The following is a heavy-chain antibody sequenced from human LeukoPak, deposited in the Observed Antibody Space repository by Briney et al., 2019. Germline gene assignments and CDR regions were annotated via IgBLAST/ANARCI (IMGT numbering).Heavy chain of an antibody. D-gene: IGHD2-2*01. CDR2: MNPNSGNT. V-gene: IGHV1-8*01. CDR3: ARELYCSSTSCYAYYYYGMDV. Sequence: ASVKVSCKASGYTFTSYDINWVRQATGQGLEWMGWMNPNSGNTGYAQKFQGRVTMTRNTSISTAYMELSSLRSEDTAVYYCARELYCSSTSCYAYYYYGMDVWGQGTTVTVSS. CDR1: GYTFTSYD. J-gene: IGHJ6*02.